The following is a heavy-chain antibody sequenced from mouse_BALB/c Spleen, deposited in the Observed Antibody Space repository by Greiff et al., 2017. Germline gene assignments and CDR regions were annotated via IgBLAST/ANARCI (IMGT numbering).Heavy chain of an antibody. CDR3: AGSAWFAY. CDR1: GFNIKDTY. V-gene: IGHV14-3*02. Sequence: VQLKESGAELVKPGASVKLSCTASGFNIKDTYMHWVKQRPEQGLEWIGRIDPANGNTKYDPKFQGKATITADTSSTTAYLQLSSLTSEDTAVYYCAGSAWFAYWGKGTLVTVSA. CDR2: IDPANGNT. J-gene: IGHJ3*01.